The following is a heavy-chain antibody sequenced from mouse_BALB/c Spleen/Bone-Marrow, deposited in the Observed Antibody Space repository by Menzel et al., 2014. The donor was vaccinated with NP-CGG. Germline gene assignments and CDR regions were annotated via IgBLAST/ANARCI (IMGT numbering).Heavy chain of an antibody. CDR1: EFSLTSYG. CDR3: ARGGSSRAWFAY. V-gene: IGHV2-9*02. J-gene: IGHJ3*01. Sequence: QVQLQQSGPGLVAPSQSLSITCTVSEFSLTSYGVHWVRPPPGKGLEWLGVIWAGGSTNYNSALMSRLSISEDNSKSQVFLKMNSLQTDDTAMYYCARGGSSRAWFAYWGQGTLVTVSA. CDR2: IWAGGST. D-gene: IGHD1-1*01.